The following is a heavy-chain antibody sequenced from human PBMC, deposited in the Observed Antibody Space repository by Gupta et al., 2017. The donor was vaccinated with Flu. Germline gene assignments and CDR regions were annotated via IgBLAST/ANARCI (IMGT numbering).Heavy chain of an antibody. D-gene: IGHD2-2*01. Sequence: EWVGRIRSKADSYATAYAASLKGRFTISRDDSKNTAYLQMNSLKIEDTAVYYCTRVYCGSTSCSPPNDGFEIWGQGTMVTVSS. V-gene: IGHV3-73*01. CDR3: TRVYCGSTSCSPPNDGFEI. CDR2: IRSKADSYAT. J-gene: IGHJ3*02.